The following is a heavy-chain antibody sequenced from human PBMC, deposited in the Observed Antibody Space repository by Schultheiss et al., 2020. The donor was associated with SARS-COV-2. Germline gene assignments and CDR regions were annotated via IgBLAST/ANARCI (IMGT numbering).Heavy chain of an antibody. CDR2: IYYSGST. J-gene: IGHJ6*02. V-gene: IGHV4-59*12. CDR1: GGSISSYY. Sequence: SQTLSLTCTVSGGSISSYYWSWIRQPPGKRLEWIGYIYYSGSTNYNPSLKSRVTISVDTSKNQFSLKLSSVTAADTAVYYCARRGAVRGVGYYGMDVWGQGTTVTVSS. D-gene: IGHD3-10*01. CDR3: ARRGAVRGVGYYGMDV.